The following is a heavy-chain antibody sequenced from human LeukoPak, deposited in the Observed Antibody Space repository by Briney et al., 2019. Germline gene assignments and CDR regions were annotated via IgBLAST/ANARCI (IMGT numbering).Heavy chain of an antibody. CDR1: GFTFTSYC. J-gene: IGHJ4*02. Sequence: PGGSLRLSCAASGFTFTSYCMSWVRQAPGKGREWVANIKQDVSEKYYVDSVKGRFTISRDNAKNSLYLQMKRLRAEDTAVYYCARERGYYDYWGQGTLVTVSS. CDR3: ARERGYYDY. CDR2: IKQDVSEK. V-gene: IGHV3-7*01. D-gene: IGHD3-22*01.